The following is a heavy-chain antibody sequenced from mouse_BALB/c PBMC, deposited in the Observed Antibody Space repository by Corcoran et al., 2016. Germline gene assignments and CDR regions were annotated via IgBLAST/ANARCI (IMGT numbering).Heavy chain of an antibody. CDR2: INPYTGEP. J-gene: IGHJ1*01. Sequence: QIQLVQSGPELKKPGETVKISCKASGYTFTNYGMNWVKQAPGKGLKWMGWINPYTGEPTYADDFKGRFALSLETSASTAYLQINNLKNEDTATYFCARSTNQYWYFDVGGAGTTVTVSS. CDR3: ARSTNQYWYFDV. D-gene: IGHD2-1*01. CDR1: GYTFTNYG. V-gene: IGHV9-3-1*01.